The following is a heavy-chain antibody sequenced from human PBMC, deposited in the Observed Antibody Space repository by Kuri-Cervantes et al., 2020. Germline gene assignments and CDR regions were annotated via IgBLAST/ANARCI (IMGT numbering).Heavy chain of an antibody. CDR3: AREGSGGRMQVDY. CDR1: GFTFSSYA. J-gene: IGHJ4*02. CDR2: ISYDGSNK. V-gene: IGHV3-30-3*01. Sequence: GESLKISCAASGFTFSSYAMHWVRQAPGKGLEWVAVISYDGSNKYYADSVKGRFTISRDNSKNTLYLQMNSLRAEDTAVYYCAREGSGGRMQVDYWGQGTLVTVSS. D-gene: IGHD2-15*01.